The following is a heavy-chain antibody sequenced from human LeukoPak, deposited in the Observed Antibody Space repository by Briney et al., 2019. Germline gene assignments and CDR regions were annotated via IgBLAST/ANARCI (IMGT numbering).Heavy chain of an antibody. CDR1: GFTFSNYE. V-gene: IGHV3-48*03. Sequence: GGSLRLSCAASGFTFSNYEMNWVRQAPGKGLEWVSYISTSGITIYYADSVKGRFTISRDNAKNSLYLQMNSLRAEDPAVYYCARVNKFVSSSSGLAWGQGTLVTVSS. CDR2: ISTSGITI. CDR3: ARVNKFVSSSSGLA. J-gene: IGHJ5*02. D-gene: IGHD6-6*01.